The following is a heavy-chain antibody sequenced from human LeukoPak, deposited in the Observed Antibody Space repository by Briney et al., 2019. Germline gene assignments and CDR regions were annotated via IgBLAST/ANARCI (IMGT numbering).Heavy chain of an antibody. CDR1: GYTFTSYA. Sequence: GASVKVSCKASGYTFTSYAMHWVRQAPGQRLEWVGWINAGNGNTKYSQKFQGRVTITRDTSASTAYMELSSLRSEDTAVYYCARDRLALWFGELLFYFDYWGQGTLVTVSS. V-gene: IGHV1-3*01. D-gene: IGHD3-10*01. CDR3: ARDRLALWFGELLFYFDY. J-gene: IGHJ4*02. CDR2: INAGNGNT.